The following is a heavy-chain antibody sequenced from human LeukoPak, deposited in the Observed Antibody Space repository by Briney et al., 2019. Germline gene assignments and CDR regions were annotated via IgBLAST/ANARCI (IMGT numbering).Heavy chain of an antibody. CDR2: IYNTGST. Sequence: ETLSLTCTVSGGSISSYYWSWIRQPAGKGLEWIGRIYNTGSTNYNPSFESRVTMSVDTSKNQFSPRLSSVTAADTAVYYCARGRYFDYWGQGTLVSVSS. CDR1: GGSISSYY. J-gene: IGHJ4*02. V-gene: IGHV4-4*07. CDR3: ARGRYFDY.